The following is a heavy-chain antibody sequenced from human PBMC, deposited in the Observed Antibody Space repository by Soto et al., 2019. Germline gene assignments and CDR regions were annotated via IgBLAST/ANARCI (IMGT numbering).Heavy chain of an antibody. J-gene: IGHJ6*02. CDR1: GYTFTSYY. CDR3: AIAAAAGNGRRMDV. V-gene: IGHV1-46*01. Sequence: QVQLVQSGAEVKKPGASVKVSCKASGYTFTSYYMHWVRQAPGQGLEWRGMINPSGGSTTYTQKFQGRVTMTMDTSTSTVYMELSSLTSEDTAVYYCAIAAAAGNGRRMDVWGQGTTVTVSS. CDR2: INPSGGST. D-gene: IGHD6-13*01.